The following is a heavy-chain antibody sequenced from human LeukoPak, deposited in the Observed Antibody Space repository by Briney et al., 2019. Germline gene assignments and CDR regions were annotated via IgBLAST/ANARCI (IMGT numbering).Heavy chain of an antibody. J-gene: IGHJ4*02. CDR3: ARGNGYFDWPPVY. V-gene: IGHV3-30*04. CDR2: ISSDGSKK. Sequence: GGSLRLSCAASGFTFSNYAMHWVRQAPGKGLEWVAVISSDGSKKSYADSVKGRFTISRDNAKNSLYLQMNSLRAEDTAVYYCARGNGYFDWPPVYWGQGTLVTVSS. D-gene: IGHD3-9*01. CDR1: GFTFSNYA.